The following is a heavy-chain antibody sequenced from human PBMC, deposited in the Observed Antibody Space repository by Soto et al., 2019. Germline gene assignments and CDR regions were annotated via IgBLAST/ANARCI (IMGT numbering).Heavy chain of an antibody. CDR1: GDSVSSNSAA. CDR3: ARDVGDKVHDAFDI. CDR2: TYYRSKWYN. V-gene: IGHV6-1*01. Sequence: SQTLSLTCAISGDSVSSNSAAWNWIRQSPSRGLERLGRTYYRSKWYNDYAVSVKSRITINPDTSKNQFSLLLNSVTPEATAVYYCARDVGDKVHDAFDIWGQGTMVTVSS. J-gene: IGHJ3*02. D-gene: IGHD2-15*01.